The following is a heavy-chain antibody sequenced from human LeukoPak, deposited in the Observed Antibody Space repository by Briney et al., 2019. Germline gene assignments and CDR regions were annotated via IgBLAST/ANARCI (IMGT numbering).Heavy chain of an antibody. D-gene: IGHD3-22*01. J-gene: IGHJ3*02. V-gene: IGHV4-4*02. Sequence: PSGTLSLTCAVSGGSISSVNWWTWVRQPPGKGLEWIGEIFHSGSTNYNPSLKSRVTIPVDKSKNQFSLKLSSVTAADTALYYCARVGGYYDSSGYLQRDAFDIWGQGTMVTVSS. CDR1: GGSISSVNW. CDR3: ARVGGYYDSSGYLQRDAFDI. CDR2: IFHSGST.